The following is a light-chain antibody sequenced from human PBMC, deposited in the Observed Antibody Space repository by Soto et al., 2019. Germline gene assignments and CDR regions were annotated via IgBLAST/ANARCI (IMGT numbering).Light chain of an antibody. Sequence: VMTQSPDSLAVSLGGRATIDCKSSQSVFYSANNMSYLAWYQQKPGQRPKLLIYWASVRESGVPDRFSGSGSGAHFTLTISSLHPADAALYFCHEYYASPWTFGPGTTVEIK. CDR3: HEYYASPWT. CDR2: WAS. J-gene: IGKJ1*01. CDR1: QSVFYSANNMSY. V-gene: IGKV4-1*01.